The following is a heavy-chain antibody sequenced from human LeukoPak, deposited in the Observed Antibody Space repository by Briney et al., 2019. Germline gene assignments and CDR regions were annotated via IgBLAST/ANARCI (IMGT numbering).Heavy chain of an antibody. CDR1: GFTFSSYA. CDR3: AKRDYGDYGIDY. D-gene: IGHD4-17*01. V-gene: IGHV3-23*01. Sequence: GGSLRLSCAASGFTFSSYAMSWVRQAPGKGLEWVSAISGSGGSTYYADSVKGQFTISRDNSKNTLYLQMNSLRAEDTAVYYCAKRDYGDYGIDYWGQGTLATVSS. J-gene: IGHJ4*02. CDR2: ISGSGGST.